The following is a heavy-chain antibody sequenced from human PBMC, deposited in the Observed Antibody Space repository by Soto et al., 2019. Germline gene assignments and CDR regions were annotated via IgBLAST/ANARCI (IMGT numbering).Heavy chain of an antibody. V-gene: IGHV3-30-3*01. Sequence: QVQLVESGGGVVQPGTSLRLSCATSGSTFSRYVMHWVRQPPGKGPEWVAQISSDGRTKFYVDSVKGRFTISRDNSEDTVYVQMNSLRGDDTAVYFCARGFSEAPGVGDYWGQGTPVTVSS. CDR2: ISSDGRTK. CDR1: GSTFSRYV. D-gene: IGHD2-8*01. J-gene: IGHJ4*02. CDR3: ARGFSEAPGVGDY.